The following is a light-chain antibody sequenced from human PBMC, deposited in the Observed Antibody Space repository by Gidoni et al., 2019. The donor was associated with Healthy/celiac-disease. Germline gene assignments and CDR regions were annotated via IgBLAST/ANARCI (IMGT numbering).Light chain of an antibody. CDR3: AAWDDSLSGWV. CDR2: RNN. Sequence: QSVLTQPPSASGTPGQRVTIYCSGSSSNIGSNYVYWYQQLPGTAPKLLIYRNNQRPSGVPDRFSCSKSGTSASLAISGLRSEDEADYYCAAWDDSLSGWVFGGGTKLTVL. CDR1: SSNIGSNY. J-gene: IGLJ3*02. V-gene: IGLV1-47*01.